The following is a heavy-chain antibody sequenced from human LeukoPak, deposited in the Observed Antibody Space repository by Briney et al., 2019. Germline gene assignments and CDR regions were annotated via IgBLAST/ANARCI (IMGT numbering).Heavy chain of an antibody. CDR3: AKDGGSSWRRYYYYMDV. CDR1: GFTFSSYG. CDR2: IRYDGGNK. Sequence: GGSLRLSCAASGFTFSSYGMHWVRQAPGKGLEWVAFIRYDGGNKYYADSVKGRFTISRDNSKNTLYLQMNSLRAEDTAVYYCAKDGGSSWRRYYYYMDVWGKGTTVTVSS. V-gene: IGHV3-30*02. J-gene: IGHJ6*03. D-gene: IGHD6-13*01.